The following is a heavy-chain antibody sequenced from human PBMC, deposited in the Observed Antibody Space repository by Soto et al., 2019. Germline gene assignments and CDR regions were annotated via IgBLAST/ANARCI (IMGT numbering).Heavy chain of an antibody. CDR2: IYYSGST. J-gene: IGHJ4*02. V-gene: IGHV4-28*01. Sequence: QVQLQESGPGLVKPSDTLSLTCAVSGYSISSSNWWGWIRQPPGKGLEWIGYIYYSGSTYYNPSIKSRVTMSVDTSKNQYSLKLSAVTTVDTAVYYCARTDSGYGHFDYWGQGTLVTVSS. CDR1: GYSISSSNW. CDR3: ARTDSGYGHFDY. D-gene: IGHD5-12*01.